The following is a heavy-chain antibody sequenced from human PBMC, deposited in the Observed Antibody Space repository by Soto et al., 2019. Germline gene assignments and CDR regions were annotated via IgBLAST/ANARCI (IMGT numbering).Heavy chain of an antibody. CDR2: ISTSGSTI. CDR3: ARDIGYCSGGSCYRMGAFDI. CDR1: GFTFSGYY. Sequence: QVPLVESGGGLVKPGGSLRLSCAASGFTFSGYYMSWIRQAPGKGLEWVSYISTSGSTIYYADSVKGRFTISRDNAKNSLYLQMNSLRAEDTAVYYCARDIGYCSGGSCYRMGAFDIWGQGTMVTVSS. J-gene: IGHJ3*02. V-gene: IGHV3-11*01. D-gene: IGHD2-15*01.